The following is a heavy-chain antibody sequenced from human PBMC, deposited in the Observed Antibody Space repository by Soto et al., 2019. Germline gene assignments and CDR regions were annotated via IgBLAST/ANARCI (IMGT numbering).Heavy chain of an antibody. CDR1: GGSISSGGYS. J-gene: IGHJ4*02. CDR2: IYHSWST. Sequence: SETLSLTCAVSGGSISSGGYSWSWIRQPPGKGLEWIGYIYHSWSTYYNPSLKSRVTISVDRSKNQFSLKPSSVRAEDTAVFYCARRPPFYWGQGTLVTVSS. V-gene: IGHV4-30-2*01. CDR3: ARRPPFY.